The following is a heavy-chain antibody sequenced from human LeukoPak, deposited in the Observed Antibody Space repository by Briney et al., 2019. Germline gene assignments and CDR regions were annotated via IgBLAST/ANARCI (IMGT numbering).Heavy chain of an antibody. V-gene: IGHV1-24*01. Sequence: GASVTVSCKVSGYTLTELSMHWVRQAPGKGLEWMGGFDPEDGETIYAQKLQGRVTMTTDTSTSTAYMELRSLRSDDTAVYYCARARYSGYDQPLYYYYYYMDVWGKGTTVTVSS. CDR1: GYTLTELS. J-gene: IGHJ6*03. CDR3: ARARYSGYDQPLYYYYYYMDV. CDR2: FDPEDGET. D-gene: IGHD5-12*01.